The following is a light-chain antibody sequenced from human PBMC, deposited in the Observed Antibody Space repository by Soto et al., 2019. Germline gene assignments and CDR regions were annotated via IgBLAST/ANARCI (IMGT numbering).Light chain of an antibody. V-gene: IGKV3-20*01. CDR3: QVFGSSPRYT. Sequence: EIVLTQSPGTLSLSPGERATLSCRTSESVTTTYLAWYQQKPGQPPRLLIYGASSRATGIPDRFSGSGSGTDFTLTISRLEPEDFAVYYCQVFGSSPRYTFGQGNMLEIK. J-gene: IGKJ2*01. CDR2: GAS. CDR1: ESVTTTY.